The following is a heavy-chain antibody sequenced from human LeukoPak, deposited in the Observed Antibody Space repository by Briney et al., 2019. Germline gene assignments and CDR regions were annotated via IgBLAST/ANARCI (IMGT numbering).Heavy chain of an antibody. V-gene: IGHV1-46*01. CDR3: ARGKTMVYCGGDCYRFDN. CDR2: INPSGGST. D-gene: IGHD2-21*02. CDR1: GYTYTSYY. Sequence: ASVKVSCKASGYTYTSYYMHWVRQAPGQGLEWMGIINPSGGSTSYAQKFQGRVTMTRDMSTSTVYMELSSLRSEDTAVYYCARGKTMVYCGGDCYRFDNWGQGTLVTVSS. J-gene: IGHJ4*02.